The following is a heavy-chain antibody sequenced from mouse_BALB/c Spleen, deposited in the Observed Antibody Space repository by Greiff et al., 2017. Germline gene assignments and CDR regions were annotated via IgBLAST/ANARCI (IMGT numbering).Heavy chain of an antibody. Sequence: EVMLVESGGDLVKPGGSLKLSCAASGFTFSSYGMSWVRQTPDKRLEWVATISSGGSYTYYPDSVKGRFTISRDNAKNTLYLQMSSLKSEDTAMYYCARQGYYDYDVRGNAMDYWGQGTSVTVSS. CDR2: ISSGGSYT. CDR1: GFTFSSYG. CDR3: ARQGYYDYDVRGNAMDY. V-gene: IGHV5-6*01. D-gene: IGHD2-4*01. J-gene: IGHJ4*01.